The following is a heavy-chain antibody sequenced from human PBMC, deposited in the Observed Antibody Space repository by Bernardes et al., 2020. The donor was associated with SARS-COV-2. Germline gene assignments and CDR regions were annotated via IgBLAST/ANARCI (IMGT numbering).Heavy chain of an antibody. CDR1: GFTVSRND. V-gene: IGHV3-66*01. J-gene: IGHJ4*02. CDR3: ARVRYDSSGYHYWFDY. D-gene: IGHD3-22*01. Sequence: GGSLRLSCAASGFTVSRNDMSWVRQAPGKGLEWVSVIYSGGGTYYADSVKGRFTISRDNSKNTLNLQMNSLRAGDTAVYYCARVRYDSSGYHYWFDYWGQGTLVTVSS. CDR2: IYSGGGT.